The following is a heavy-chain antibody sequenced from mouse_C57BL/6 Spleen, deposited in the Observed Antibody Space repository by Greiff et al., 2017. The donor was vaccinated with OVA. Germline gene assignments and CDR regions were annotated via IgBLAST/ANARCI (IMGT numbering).Heavy chain of an antibody. Sequence: VKLMESGAELVKPGASVKLSCKASGYTFTEYTIHWVKQRSGQGLEWIGWFYPGSGSIKYNEKFKDKATLTADKSSSTVYMELSRLTSEDSAVYFCARQDYYYGSSYGAMDYWGQGTSVTVSS. CDR1: GYTFTEYT. CDR2: FYPGSGSI. V-gene: IGHV1-62-2*01. D-gene: IGHD1-1*01. J-gene: IGHJ4*01. CDR3: ARQDYYYGSSYGAMDY.